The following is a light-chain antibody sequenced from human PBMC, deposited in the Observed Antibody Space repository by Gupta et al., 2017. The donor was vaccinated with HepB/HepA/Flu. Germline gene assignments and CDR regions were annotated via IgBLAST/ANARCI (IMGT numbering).Light chain of an antibody. J-gene: IGLJ3*02. V-gene: IGLV2-23*02. CDR2: EVT. Sequence: QSALTQPASVSGSPGQSIPISCTGTSSDVGSYNLVSWYQQHPGKAPKLMIYEVTKRPSGVSNRFSGSKSGNTASLTISGLQAEDEGDYYCCSYAGDITWVFGGGTKLTVL. CDR3: CSYAGDITWV. CDR1: SSDVGSYNL.